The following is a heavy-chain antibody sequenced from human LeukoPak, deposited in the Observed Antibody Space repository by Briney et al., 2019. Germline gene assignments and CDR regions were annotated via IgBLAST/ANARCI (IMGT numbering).Heavy chain of an antibody. D-gene: IGHD3-9*01. V-gene: IGHV4-39*07. CDR1: GGSISSSSYY. J-gene: IGHJ5*02. Sequence: SETLSLTCTVSGGSISSSSYYWGWIRQPPGKGLEWIGSIYYSGSTYYNPSLKSRVTISVDTSKNQFSLKLSSVTAADTAVYYCARDHSGYFDWSNNWFDPWGQGTLVTVSS. CDR2: IYYSGST. CDR3: ARDHSGYFDWSNNWFDP.